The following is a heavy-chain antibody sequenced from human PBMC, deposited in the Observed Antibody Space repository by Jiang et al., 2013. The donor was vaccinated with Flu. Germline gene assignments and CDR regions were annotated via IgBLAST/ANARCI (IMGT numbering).Heavy chain of an antibody. V-gene: IGHV5-10-1*01. CDR3: ARLWVGALRCSGGSCYPGNYYYYGMDV. D-gene: IGHD2-15*01. J-gene: IGHJ6*04. CDR2: IDPSDSYT. CDR1: GYSFTSYW. Sequence: GAEVKKPGESLRISCKGSGYSFTSYWISWVRQMPGKGLEWMGRIDPSDSYTNYSPSFQGHVTISADKSISTAYLQWSSLKASDTAMYYCARLWVGALRCSGGSCYPGNYYYYGMDVWGKGTTVTVSS.